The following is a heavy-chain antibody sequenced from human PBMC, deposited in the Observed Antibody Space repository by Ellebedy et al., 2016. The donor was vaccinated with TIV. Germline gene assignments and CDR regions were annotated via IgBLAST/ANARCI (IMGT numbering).Heavy chain of an antibody. J-gene: IGHJ4*02. Sequence: GGSLRLSCAASGFTFNTSSMNLVRQAPGKGLEWVSSISSSSSYIYYADSVKGRFTISRDNAKNSLYLQMDSLRAEDTAIYYCARDTMWGFDSWGQGTLVAVAS. CDR3: ARDTMWGFDS. V-gene: IGHV3-21*01. D-gene: IGHD3-10*02. CDR1: GFTFNTSS. CDR2: ISSSSSYI.